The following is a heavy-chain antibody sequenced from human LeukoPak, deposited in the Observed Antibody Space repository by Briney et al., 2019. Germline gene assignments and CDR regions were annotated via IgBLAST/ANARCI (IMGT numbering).Heavy chain of an antibody. V-gene: IGHV3-13*05. Sequence: GGSLRLSCAASGFTVRSYDMHWVRQVAGKGLEWVSAISTASTPHYAASVQGRFTIVRANSDDSLYLQMNSLSPEDTALYYCARELGIEGYWYFDLWGRGTLVTVSS. CDR3: ARELGIEGYWYFDL. J-gene: IGHJ2*01. D-gene: IGHD3-9*01. CDR2: ISTASTP. CDR1: GFTVRSYD.